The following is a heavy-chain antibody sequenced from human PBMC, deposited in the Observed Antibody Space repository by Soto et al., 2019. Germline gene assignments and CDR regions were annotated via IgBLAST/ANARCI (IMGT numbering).Heavy chain of an antibody. CDR3: AKHSGVRFIFGVGFDY. CDR1: GFTFSSYA. CDR2: ISGSGGST. Sequence: HPGGSLRLSCAASGFTFSSYAMSWVRQAPGKGLEWVSAISGSGGSTYYADSVKGRFTISRDNSKNTLYLQMNSLRAEDTAVYYCAKHSGVRFIFGVGFDYWGQGTLVTVSS. V-gene: IGHV3-23*01. D-gene: IGHD3-3*01. J-gene: IGHJ4*02.